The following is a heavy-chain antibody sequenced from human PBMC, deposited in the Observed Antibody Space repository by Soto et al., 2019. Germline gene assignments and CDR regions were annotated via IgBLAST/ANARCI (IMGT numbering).Heavy chain of an antibody. CDR2: IYHSGST. CDR3: ATALVAATMRWFDP. J-gene: IGHJ5*02. D-gene: IGHD2-2*01. Sequence: PSETLSLTCAVSGGSISSGGYSWSWIRQPPGKGLECIGYIYHSGSTYYNPSLKSRVTISVDTSKNQFSLNLSSVTAADTAVYYCATALVAATMRWFDPWGQGTLVTVSS. CDR1: GGSISSGGYS. V-gene: IGHV4-30-2*05.